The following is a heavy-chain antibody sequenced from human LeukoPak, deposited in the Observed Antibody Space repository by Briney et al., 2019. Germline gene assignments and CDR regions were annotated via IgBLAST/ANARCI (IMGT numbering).Heavy chain of an antibody. D-gene: IGHD1-26*01. CDR1: GGSISSYY. CDR2: IYYSGST. Sequence: SETLSLTCTVSGGSISSYYWSWIRQPPGKGLEWIGYIYYSGSTNYNPSLKSRVTISVDTSKNQFSLKLSSVTAADTAVHYCARDIGGSYPTLRYFDYWGQGTLVTVSS. CDR3: ARDIGGSYPTLRYFDY. V-gene: IGHV4-59*01. J-gene: IGHJ4*02.